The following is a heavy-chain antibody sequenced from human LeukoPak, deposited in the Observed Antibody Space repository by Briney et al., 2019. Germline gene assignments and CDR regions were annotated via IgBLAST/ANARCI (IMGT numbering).Heavy chain of an antibody. CDR2: ISAYNGNT. D-gene: IGHD3-16*02. CDR3: ARTPNLGGVIVIHLLFDY. V-gene: IGHV1-18*01. J-gene: IGHJ4*02. Sequence: ASVKVSCTASGYTFTSYGISWVRQAPGQGLEWMGWISAYNGNTNYAQKLQGRVTMTTDTSTSTAYMELRSLRSDDTAVYYCARTPNLGGVIVIHLLFDYWGQGTLVTVSS. CDR1: GYTFTSYG.